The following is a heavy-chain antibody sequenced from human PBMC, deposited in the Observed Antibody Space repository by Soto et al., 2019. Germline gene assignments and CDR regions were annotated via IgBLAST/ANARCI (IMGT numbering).Heavy chain of an antibody. CDR2: ISYDGSNK. CDR1: GFTFSSYA. J-gene: IGHJ3*02. CDR3: ARAAHYYDSSGYYSAFDI. V-gene: IGHV3-30-3*01. Sequence: GGSLRLSCAASGFTFSSYAMHWVRQAPGKGLEWVAVISYDGSNKYYAGSVKGRFTISRDNSKNTLYLQMNSLRAEDTAVYYCARAAHYYDSSGYYSAFDIWGQGTMVTVSS. D-gene: IGHD3-22*01.